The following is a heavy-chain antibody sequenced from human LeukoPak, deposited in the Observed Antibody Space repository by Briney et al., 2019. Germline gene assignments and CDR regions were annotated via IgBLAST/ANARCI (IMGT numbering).Heavy chain of an antibody. CDR3: ARRWHYDSSGYYYGKNAFDI. CDR1: GYTFTGYY. J-gene: IGHJ3*02. V-gene: IGHV1-2*02. CDR2: INPNSGGT. D-gene: IGHD3-22*01. Sequence: GASVKVSCKASGYTFTGYYTHWVRQAPGQGLEWMGWINPNSGGTNYAQKFQGRVTMTRDTSISTAYMELSRLRSDDTAVYYCARRWHYDSSGYYYGKNAFDIWGQGTMVTVSS.